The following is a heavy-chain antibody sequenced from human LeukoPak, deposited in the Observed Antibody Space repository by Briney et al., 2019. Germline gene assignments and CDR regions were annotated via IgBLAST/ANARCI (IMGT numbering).Heavy chain of an antibody. V-gene: IGHV4-31*03. CDR2: IYYSGST. J-gene: IGHJ4*02. CDR1: GGSISSGGYY. CDR3: ARASDYGDYYGY. D-gene: IGHD4-17*01. Sequence: PSQTLSLTCTVSGGSISSGGYYWSWIRQHPGKGPEWIGYIYYSGSTYYNPSLKSRVTISVDTSKNQFSLKLSSVTAADTAVYYCARASDYGDYYGYWGQGTLVTVSS.